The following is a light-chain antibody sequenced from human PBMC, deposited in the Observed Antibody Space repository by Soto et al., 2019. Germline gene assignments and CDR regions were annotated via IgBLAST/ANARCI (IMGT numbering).Light chain of an antibody. V-gene: IGKV3-20*01. Sequence: EVFLTQYASTRDWSPGEKATLSCRASQSVGSSLAWYQQKPGQAPRLLIYGASNRATGIPDRFSGSGSGTDFTLTISRLEPEDFAVYYCQQYGSSGTFGQGTKVDI. CDR2: GAS. CDR1: QSVGSS. J-gene: IGKJ1*01. CDR3: QQYGSSGT.